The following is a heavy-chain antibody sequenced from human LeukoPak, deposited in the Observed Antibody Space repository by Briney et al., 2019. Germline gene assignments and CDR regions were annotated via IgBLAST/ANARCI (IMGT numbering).Heavy chain of an antibody. D-gene: IGHD5-18*01. J-gene: IGHJ4*02. CDR3: ARGGMGVQLWPFDY. CDR2: MNPSGGST. V-gene: IGHV1-46*01. Sequence: GAPVKVSCKASGYTFTSHYMQWVRQAPGQGLEWMGIMNPSGGSTAYAQKFQGRVTMTRDTSTSTVYMELSSLRSEDTAVYYCARGGMGVQLWPFDYWGQGTLLTVSS. CDR1: GYTFTSHY.